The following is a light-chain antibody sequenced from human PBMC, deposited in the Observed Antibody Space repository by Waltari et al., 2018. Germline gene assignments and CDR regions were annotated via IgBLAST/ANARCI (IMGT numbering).Light chain of an antibody. J-gene: IGLJ3*02. CDR1: FGSIPTTSY. Sequence: QTVVTQEPSWSVSPGGTVTPPCALSFGSIPTTSYATWYQQTPGQAPRTLVYKANARSSGVPDRFSGSILGNTAALTITGAQADDESDYYCALYMGSGIWVFGGGTRLTVL. CDR2: KAN. CDR3: ALYMGSGIWV. V-gene: IGLV8-61*01.